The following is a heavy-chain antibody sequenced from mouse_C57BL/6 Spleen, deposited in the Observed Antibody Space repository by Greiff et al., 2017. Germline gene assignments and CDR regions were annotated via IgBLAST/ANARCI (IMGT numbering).Heavy chain of an antibody. J-gene: IGHJ2*01. CDR3: ARRDYYGSSSYFDY. Sequence: QVQLKQSGPELVKPGASVKISCKASGYAFSSSWMNWVKQRPGKGLEWIGRIYPGDGDTNYNGKFKGKATLTADKSSSTAYRQRSSLTSEDSAVYFCARRDYYGSSSYFDYWGQGTTLTVSS. CDR1: GYAFSSSW. V-gene: IGHV1-82*01. CDR2: IYPGDGDT. D-gene: IGHD1-1*01.